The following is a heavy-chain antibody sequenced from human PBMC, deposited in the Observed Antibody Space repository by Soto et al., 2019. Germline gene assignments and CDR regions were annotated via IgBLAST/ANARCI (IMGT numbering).Heavy chain of an antibody. Sequence: LGRSLRLSCAASGFTFSGYDMTWVRQAPGKGLEWVSYISYTGRDTFYGESVKGRFAISRDNAKNSVYLQMNSLRAADTAVYYSAKDRMDTHPVWDPFAVWGPGTVVTVS. J-gene: IGHJ3*01. CDR1: GFTFSGYD. D-gene: IGHD2-21*01. V-gene: IGHV3-11*01. CDR2: ISYTGRDT. CDR3: AKDRMDTHPVWDPFAV.